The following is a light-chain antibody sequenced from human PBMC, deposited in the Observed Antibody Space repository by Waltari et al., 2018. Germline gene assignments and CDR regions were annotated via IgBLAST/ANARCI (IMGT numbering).Light chain of an antibody. CDR2: VNRDGSH. J-gene: IGLJ3*02. CDR3: QTGGHGTWV. V-gene: IGLV4-69*01. Sequence: QQPESGPRYVVKVNRDGSHSRGDGSPDRFSGSSSGAERYLTISSLQSEDEADYYCQTGGHGTWVFGGGTKLTVL.